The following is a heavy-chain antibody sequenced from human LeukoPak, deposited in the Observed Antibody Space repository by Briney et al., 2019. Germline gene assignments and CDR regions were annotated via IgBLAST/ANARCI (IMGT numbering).Heavy chain of an antibody. V-gene: IGHV4-39*07. D-gene: IGHD3-22*01. Sequence: PSETLSLTSTVSGGSISCSSYYWGCIRQPPGRGLEWIGYIYHSGSTYYNPSLKSRVTISVDRSTNQFYLKLSSVTAADTAVYYCARDKGPRYYYDSSGTGLKAFDIWGQGTMVTVSS. J-gene: IGHJ3*02. CDR1: GGSISCSSYY. CDR3: ARDKGPRYYYDSSGTGLKAFDI. CDR2: IYHSGST.